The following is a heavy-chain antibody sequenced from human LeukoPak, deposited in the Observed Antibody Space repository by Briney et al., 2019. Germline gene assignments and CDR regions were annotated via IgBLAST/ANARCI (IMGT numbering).Heavy chain of an antibody. Sequence: GGSLRLSCAASGFTFSSYAMSWVRQAPGKGLEWVSTISDNGGRTYHADSVKGRFTISRDNSKNTLFLQMNSLRAEDSAVYYCATDREGDPSAYYLVGGQGTLITVSS. V-gene: IGHV3-23*01. D-gene: IGHD3-22*01. CDR2: ISDNGGRT. J-gene: IGHJ4*02. CDR1: GFTFSSYA. CDR3: ATDREGDPSAYYLV.